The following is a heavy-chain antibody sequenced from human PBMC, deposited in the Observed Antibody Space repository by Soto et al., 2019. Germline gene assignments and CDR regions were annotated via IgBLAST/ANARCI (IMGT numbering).Heavy chain of an antibody. D-gene: IGHD3-16*01. CDR2: IIPLFGTT. J-gene: IGHJ5*01. CDR1: GGTFTHYA. CDR3: ARVAYTSRATHWFDC. V-gene: IGHV1-69*13. Sequence: VASVRVSCKSCGGTFTHYAVSGVRQPPGQGLEWIVDIIPLFGTTNYAQKFQGRLTIAADESTSTGYMELTNLRAEATALYCCARVAYTSRATHWFDCWGQGTLVTVSS.